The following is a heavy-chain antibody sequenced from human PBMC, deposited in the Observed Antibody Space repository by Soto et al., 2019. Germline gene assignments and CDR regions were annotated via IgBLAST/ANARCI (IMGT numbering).Heavy chain of an antibody. CDR3: ARAYYDSSGYYPTTYYFDY. Sequence: QVQLVQSGAEVKKPGSSVKVSCKASGGTFSSYAISWVRQAPGQGLEWMGGIIPIFGTANYAQKFQGRVTITADESTSTAYMELSSLRSEDTAVYYCARAYYDSSGYYPTTYYFDYWGQGTLVTVSS. D-gene: IGHD3-22*01. J-gene: IGHJ4*02. CDR2: IIPIFGTA. CDR1: GGTFSSYA. V-gene: IGHV1-69*12.